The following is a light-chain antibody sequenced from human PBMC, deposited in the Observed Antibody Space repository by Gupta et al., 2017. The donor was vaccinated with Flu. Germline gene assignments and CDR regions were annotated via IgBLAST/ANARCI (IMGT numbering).Light chain of an antibody. CDR2: DAS. J-gene: IGKJ2*01. CDR3: QGAEDLPRT. CDR1: QDITKY. V-gene: IGKV1-33*01. Sequence: MQLTLSPSSLSASVGDRVTITCQASQDITKYLNWYQQKPGKAPKLLIYDASNLETGVPSRLSSNVSSSDFTFAISCLPPEDLVTYYSQGAEDLPRTFRQVTILEI.